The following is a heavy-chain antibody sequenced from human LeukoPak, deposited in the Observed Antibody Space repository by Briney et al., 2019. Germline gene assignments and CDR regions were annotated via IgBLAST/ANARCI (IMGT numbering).Heavy chain of an antibody. CDR2: ISGSGGST. V-gene: IGHV3-23*01. J-gene: IGHJ4*02. Sequence: GGSLRLSCAASGFTFSSYAMSWVRQAPGKGLEWVSAISGSGGSTYYADSVKGRFTISSDNSKNTLYLQMNSLRAEDTAVYYCAKDRDDSSGYWPLGDIWGQGTLVTVSS. CDR3: AKDRDDSSGYWPLGDI. D-gene: IGHD3-22*01. CDR1: GFTFSSYA.